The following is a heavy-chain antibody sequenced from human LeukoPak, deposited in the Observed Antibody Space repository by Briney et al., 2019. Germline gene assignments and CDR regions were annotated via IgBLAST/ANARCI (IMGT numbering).Heavy chain of an antibody. Sequence: SETLSLTCAVYGGSFSGYYWSWIRQPPGNGLEWIGEINHSGSTNYNPSLKSRVTISVDTSKNQFSLKLSSVTAADTAVYYCARAPMTYYYMDVWGKGTTVTVSS. J-gene: IGHJ6*03. CDR1: GGSFSGYY. CDR2: INHSGST. V-gene: IGHV4-34*01. CDR3: ARAPMTYYYMDV.